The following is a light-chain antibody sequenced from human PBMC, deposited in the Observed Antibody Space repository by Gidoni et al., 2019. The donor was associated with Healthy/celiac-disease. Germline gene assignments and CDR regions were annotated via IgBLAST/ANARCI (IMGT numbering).Light chain of an antibody. CDR3: QQYNNWPPYT. CDR2: GAS. Sequence: EIVMTQSPATLSVSAGDRATLSCRARQSVSSNLAWYQQKPGQAPRLLIYGASTRATGIPASFSGSGSGTEFTLTISSLQSEDFAVYYCQQYNNWPPYTFGQGTKLEIK. V-gene: IGKV3-15*01. CDR1: QSVSSN. J-gene: IGKJ2*01.